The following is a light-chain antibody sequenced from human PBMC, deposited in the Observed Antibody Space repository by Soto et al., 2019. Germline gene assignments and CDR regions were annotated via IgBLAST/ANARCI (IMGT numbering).Light chain of an antibody. V-gene: IGKV1-39*01. CDR2: GAS. J-gene: IGKJ4*01. CDR3: QQSYSLLT. Sequence: IHLPLSASSVSASVGDRVTITCRASQTITTYLSWFQQKPGKAPKLLVYGASSLQSGVPSRFSGSGSGTDFTLTISSLQPEDFATYYCQQSYSLLTFGGGTKVDI. CDR1: QTITTY.